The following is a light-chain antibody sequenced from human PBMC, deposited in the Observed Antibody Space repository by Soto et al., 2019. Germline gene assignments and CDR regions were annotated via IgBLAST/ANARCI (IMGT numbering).Light chain of an antibody. V-gene: IGLV2-14*01. J-gene: IGLJ1*01. Sequence: SVLPEPASVSGSPGHSITISCTGTSSDVGGYNYFSWYQQHPGKAPKLMIYEVSNRPSGVSNRFSGSKSGNTASLTISGLQAEDEADYSCSSYTSSRTLYVFGTGTKVTVL. CDR3: SSYTSSRTLYV. CDR1: SSDVGGYNY. CDR2: EVS.